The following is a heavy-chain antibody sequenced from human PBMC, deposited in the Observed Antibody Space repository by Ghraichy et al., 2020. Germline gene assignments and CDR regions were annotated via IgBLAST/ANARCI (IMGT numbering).Heavy chain of an antibody. J-gene: IGHJ1*01. CDR2: INHSGST. V-gene: IGHV4-34*01. CDR3: ARVKYQYSSAWYFQH. Sequence: SQTLSLTCAVYGGSFSGYYWSWIRQPPGKGLEWIGEINHSGSTNYNPSLKSRVTISVDTSKNQFSLKLSSVTAADTAVYYCARVKYQYSSAWYFQHWGQGTLVTVSS. CDR1: GGSFSGYY. D-gene: IGHD6-19*01.